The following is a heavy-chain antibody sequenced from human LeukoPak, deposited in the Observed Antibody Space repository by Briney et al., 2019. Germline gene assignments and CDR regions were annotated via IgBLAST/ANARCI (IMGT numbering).Heavy chain of an antibody. J-gene: IGHJ4*02. D-gene: IGHD6-13*01. V-gene: IGHV3-30*18. CDR1: GFTFSSYG. Sequence: PGGSLRLSCAASGFTFSSYGMHWVRQAPGEGLEWVAAISYDGSNKYYADSVKGRFTISRDNSKNTLYLQMNSLRAEDTAVYYCAKIVAAAGFDYWGQGTLVTVSS. CDR2: ISYDGSNK. CDR3: AKIVAAAGFDY.